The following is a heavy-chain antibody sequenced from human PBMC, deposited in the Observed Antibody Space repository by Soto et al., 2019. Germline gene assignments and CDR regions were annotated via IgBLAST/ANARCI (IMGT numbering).Heavy chain of an antibody. J-gene: IGHJ3*02. CDR1: GFTFSSYG. D-gene: IGHD5-18*01. CDR2: ISYDGSNK. Sequence: GGSLSLSCAASGFTFSSYGMHWVRQAPGKGLKWVAVISYDGSNKYYADSVKGRFTISRDNSKNTLYLQMNSLRAEDTAVYYCAKEDTIQLWLRGGAFEIWGQGTMVTVSS. CDR3: AKEDTIQLWLRGGAFEI. V-gene: IGHV3-30*18.